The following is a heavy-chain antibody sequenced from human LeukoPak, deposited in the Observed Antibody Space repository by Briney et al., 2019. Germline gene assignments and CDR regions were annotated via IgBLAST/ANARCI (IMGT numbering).Heavy chain of an antibody. CDR3: ARGRGGGYSYGFGYYFDY. D-gene: IGHD5-18*01. CDR2: IKQDGSEK. CDR1: GFTFSSYW. J-gene: IGHJ4*02. Sequence: GGSLRLSCAASGFTFSSYWMSWVRQAPGKGLEWVANIKQDGSEKYYVDSVKGRFTISRDNAKNPLYLQMNSLRAEDTAVYYCARGRGGGYSYGFGYYFDYWGQGTLVTVSS. V-gene: IGHV3-7*03.